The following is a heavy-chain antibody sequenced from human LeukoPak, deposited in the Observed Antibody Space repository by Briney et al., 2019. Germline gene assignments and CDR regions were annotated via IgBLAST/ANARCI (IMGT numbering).Heavy chain of an antibody. CDR2: VYPGDSGT. CDR3: AKYDSSGYIDY. J-gene: IGHJ4*02. V-gene: IGHV5-51*01. CDR1: GYSFSDYW. Sequence: GESLKSSCKGSGYSFSDYWIAWVRQMPGKGLEWMGIVYPGDSGTTYSPSLQGQVPFSADKSINTAYLQWTVLRASDTAMYYCAKYDSSGYIDYWGQGTLVTVSS. D-gene: IGHD6-19*01.